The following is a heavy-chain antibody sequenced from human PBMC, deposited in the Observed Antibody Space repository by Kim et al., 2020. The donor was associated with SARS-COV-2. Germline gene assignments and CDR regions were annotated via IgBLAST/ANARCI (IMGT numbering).Heavy chain of an antibody. V-gene: IGHV5-10-1*01. CDR1: GYSFTSYW. CDR3: ARHPNPPGIAAAGRGVWYFDI. J-gene: IGHJ2*01. D-gene: IGHD6-13*01. CDR2: IDPSDSYT. Sequence: GESLKISCKGSGYSFTSYWISWVRQMPGKGLEWMGRIDPSDSYTNYSPSFQGHVTISADKSISTAYLQWSSLKASDTAMYYCARHPNPPGIAAAGRGVWYFDIWGRGTLVTVSS.